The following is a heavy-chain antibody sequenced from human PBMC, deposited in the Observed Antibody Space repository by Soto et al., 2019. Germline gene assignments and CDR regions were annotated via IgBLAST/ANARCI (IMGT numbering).Heavy chain of an antibody. Sequence: GGSLRLSCAASGFTFSSYAMSWVRQAPGKGLEWVSAISGSGGSTYYADSVKGRFTISRDNSKNTLYLQMNSLRAEDTAVYYYAKSLPLYVGSYRSAYYNTYCGRHAWGKGLTVTAS. CDR2: ISGSGGST. CDR3: AKSLPLYVGSYRSAYYNTYCGRHA. J-gene: IGHJ6*04. CDR1: GFTFSSYA. D-gene: IGHD1-26*01. V-gene: IGHV3-23*01.